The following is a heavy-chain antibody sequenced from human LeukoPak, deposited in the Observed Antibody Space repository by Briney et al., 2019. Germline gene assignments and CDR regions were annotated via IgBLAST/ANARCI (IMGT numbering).Heavy chain of an antibody. CDR2: IYTSGST. V-gene: IGHV4-4*07. D-gene: IGHD3-3*01. CDR3: ARQPTIFGVVKYYFDY. Sequence: SETLCLTCTVSGGSISSYYWSWIRQPAGKGLEWIGRIYTSGSTNYNPSLKSRVTMSVDTSKNQFSLKLSSVTAADTAVYYCARQPTIFGVVKYYFDYWGQGTLVTVSS. CDR1: GGSISSYY. J-gene: IGHJ4*02.